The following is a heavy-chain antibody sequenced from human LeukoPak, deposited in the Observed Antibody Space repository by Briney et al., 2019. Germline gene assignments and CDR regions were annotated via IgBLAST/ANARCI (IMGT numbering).Heavy chain of an antibody. J-gene: IGHJ4*02. CDR2: INHSGST. D-gene: IGHD3-10*01. V-gene: IGHV4-34*01. CDR3: ARGVEDYYGSGSYYY. CDR1: GGSFSGYY. Sequence: SETLSLTCAVYGGSFSGYYWSWIRQPPGKGLEWIGEINHSGSTNYNPSLKSRVTISVDTSKNQFSLKLSSVTAADTAVYYCARGVEDYYGSGSYYYWGQGTLVTVSS.